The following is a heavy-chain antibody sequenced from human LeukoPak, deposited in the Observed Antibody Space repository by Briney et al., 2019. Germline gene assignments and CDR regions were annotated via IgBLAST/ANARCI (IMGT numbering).Heavy chain of an antibody. CDR2: INPSGGGT. J-gene: IGHJ3*02. V-gene: IGHV1-46*01. Sequence: ASVKVSCKASGYTFTSYYIHWVRQAPGQGLEWMGIINPSGGGTSYAQSFQDRVTMTRDTSTSVVYMELSSLRSEDSAVYYCARPPYPYYYDSSDEWAFDIWGQGTMVTVSS. D-gene: IGHD3-22*01. CDR1: GYTFTSYY. CDR3: ARPPYPYYYDSSDEWAFDI.